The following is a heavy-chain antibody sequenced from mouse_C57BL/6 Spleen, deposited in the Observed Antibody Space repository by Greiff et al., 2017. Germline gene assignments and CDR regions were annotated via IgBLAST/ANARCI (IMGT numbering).Heavy chain of an antibody. CDR2: IDPSDSET. CDR3: ARGGFAY. CDR1: GYTFTSYW. V-gene: IGHV1-52*01. J-gene: IGHJ3*01. Sequence: QVQLQQSGAELVRPGSSVKLSCKASGYTFTSYWLHWVKQRPIQGLEWIGNIDPSDSETHYNQKFKDKATLTVDKSSSTAYMQLSSLTSEDSAVYYCARGGFAYWGQGTLVTVSA.